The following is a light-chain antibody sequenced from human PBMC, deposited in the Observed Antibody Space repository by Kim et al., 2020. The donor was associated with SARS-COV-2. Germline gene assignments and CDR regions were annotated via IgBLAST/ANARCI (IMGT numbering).Light chain of an antibody. V-gene: IGLV3-1*01. J-gene: IGLJ1*01. CDR3: QAWDSSTYV. CDR1: ILGDKY. CDR2: QDN. Sequence: SYELTQPPSVSVFPGQTASITCSGDILGDKYASWYQQKSGQSPVLVIYQDNKRPSGIPERFSGSNSGNTATLPISGTQAMDAADYYCQAWDSSTYVFGPG.